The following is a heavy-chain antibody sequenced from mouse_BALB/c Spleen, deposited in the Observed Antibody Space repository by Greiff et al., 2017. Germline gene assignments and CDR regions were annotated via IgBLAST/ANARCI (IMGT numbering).Heavy chain of an antibody. Sequence: EVHLVESGGGLVKPGGSLKLSCAASGFTFSSYTMSWVRQTPEKRLEWVATISSGGSYTYYPDSVKGRFTISRDNAKNTLYLQMSSLKSEDTAMYYCTRGRYDDGDYFDYWGQGTTLTVSS. D-gene: IGHD2-14*01. J-gene: IGHJ2*01. CDR2: ISSGGSYT. V-gene: IGHV5-6-4*01. CDR1: GFTFSSYT. CDR3: TRGRYDDGDYFDY.